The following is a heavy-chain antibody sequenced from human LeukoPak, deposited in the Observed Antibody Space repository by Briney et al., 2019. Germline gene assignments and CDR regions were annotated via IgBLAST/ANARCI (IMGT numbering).Heavy chain of an antibody. CDR3: FSSSWSSDYYYYGMDV. CDR1: GFTFSSYA. CDR2: ISGSGGST. J-gene: IGHJ6*02. D-gene: IGHD6-13*01. V-gene: IGHV3-23*01. Sequence: GGSLRLSCAASGFTFSSYAMSWVRQAPGKGLEWVSAISGSGGSTYYADSVKGRFTISRDNSKKTLYTEMNRLRAEHTAVYYCFSSSWSSDYYYYGMDVWCQGTTVTVSS.